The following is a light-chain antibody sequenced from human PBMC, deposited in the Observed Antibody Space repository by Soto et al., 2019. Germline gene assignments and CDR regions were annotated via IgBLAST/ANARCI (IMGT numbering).Light chain of an antibody. CDR2: GAS. CDR3: QQYNNWWA. V-gene: IGKV3-15*01. Sequence: EIVMTQSPATLSVSPGERATLSCRASQSVSSSLAWYQQKPGQAPRLLIYGASTRATGIPARFSGSGSGTECTLTISSLQSEDFAVYYCQQYNNWWAFGQGTKVDI. CDR1: QSVSSS. J-gene: IGKJ1*01.